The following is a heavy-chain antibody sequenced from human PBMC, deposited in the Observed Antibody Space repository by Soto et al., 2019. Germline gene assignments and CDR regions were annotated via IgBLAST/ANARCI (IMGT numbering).Heavy chain of an antibody. CDR1: GFTFTRYS. Sequence: PGGSLRLSCAASGFTFTRYSMNWVRQAPGKGLEWVSSISSTTNYIYYGDSMKGRFTISRDNAKNSLYLEMNSLRAEDTAVYYCASLAPVVVAATAYFDYWGQGTLVTVSS. V-gene: IGHV3-21*06. D-gene: IGHD2-15*01. CDR3: ASLAPVVVAATAYFDY. CDR2: ISSTTNYI. J-gene: IGHJ4*02.